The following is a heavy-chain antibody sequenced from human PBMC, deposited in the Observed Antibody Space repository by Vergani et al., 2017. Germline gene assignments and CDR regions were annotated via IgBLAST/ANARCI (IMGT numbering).Heavy chain of an antibody. Sequence: EVQMVESGGGLVKPGGSLRLSCVASGFTFSHYSMNWVRQAPGKGLEWVSAIGTAGDTYYPGSVKGRFTISRENAKNSLYLQMNSLRAGDTAIYDCARAVSTTVGDPPGYWGQGTLVTVSS. D-gene: IGHD4-23*01. CDR1: GFTFSHYS. J-gene: IGHJ4*02. CDR2: IGTAGDT. V-gene: IGHV3-13*01. CDR3: ARAVSTTVGDPPGY.